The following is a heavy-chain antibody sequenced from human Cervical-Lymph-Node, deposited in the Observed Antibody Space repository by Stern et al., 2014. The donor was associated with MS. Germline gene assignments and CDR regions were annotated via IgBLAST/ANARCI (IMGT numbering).Heavy chain of an antibody. CDR1: GLTFSSYA. Sequence: EVHLVESGGGLVQPGGSLRLSCAASGLTFSSYALSWVRQAPGKGLEWVSTITVSGGSTYSADSVKGRFTISRDNSKNTLYLQMTSLRAEDTAIYYCASNPVNSFGFVYRYFDYWGQGTLVSVSS. J-gene: IGHJ4*02. D-gene: IGHD5-18*01. CDR3: ASNPVNSFGFVYRYFDY. CDR2: ITVSGGST. V-gene: IGHV3-23*04.